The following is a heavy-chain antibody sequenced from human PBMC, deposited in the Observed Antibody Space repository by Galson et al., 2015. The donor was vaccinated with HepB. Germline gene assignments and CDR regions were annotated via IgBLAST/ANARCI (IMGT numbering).Heavy chain of an antibody. V-gene: IGHV4-30-4*01. D-gene: IGHD3-9*01. Sequence: TLSLTCTVSGASISSGDYYWSWIRQPPGKGLEWVGYVYYTGSASYIPSLKSRLTISVDTSKNQFYLNLTSVAAADTAVYYCARIPPDYFDTSDAIWGHGTLVTVSS. CDR3: ARIPPDYFDTSDAI. CDR1: GASISSGDYY. CDR2: VYYTGSA. J-gene: IGHJ3*02.